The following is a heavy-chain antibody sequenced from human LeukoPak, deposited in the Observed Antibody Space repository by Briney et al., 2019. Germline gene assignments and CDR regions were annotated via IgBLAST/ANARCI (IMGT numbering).Heavy chain of an antibody. V-gene: IGHV3-9*01. CDR1: GSTFDDYA. D-gene: IGHD6-19*01. J-gene: IGHJ4*02. CDR2: ISWNSGNI. Sequence: GGSPRLSCADSGSTFDDYAMHWVRQVPGKGLEWVSGISWNSGNIGYADSVKGRFTISRDNAKNSLYLQMNSLRGEDTALYYCARAPGYSSGWHYFDYCGQGTLVTVSS. CDR3: ARAPGYSSGWHYFDY.